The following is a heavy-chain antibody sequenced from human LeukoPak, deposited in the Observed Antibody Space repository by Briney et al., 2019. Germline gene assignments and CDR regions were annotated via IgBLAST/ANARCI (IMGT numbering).Heavy chain of an antibody. D-gene: IGHD2-2*01. CDR1: GFTFSSYA. J-gene: IGHJ4*02. V-gene: IGHV3-23*01. CDR2: ISGSGGST. CDR3: AKDHPTVYCSSTSCYVDY. Sequence: GGSLRLSCAASGFTFSSYAMSWVRQAPGKGLEWVSAISGSGGSTYYADSVKGRFTISRDNSKNTLYLQMNSLRAEDTAVYYCAKDHPTVYCSSTSCYVDYWGQGTLVTASS.